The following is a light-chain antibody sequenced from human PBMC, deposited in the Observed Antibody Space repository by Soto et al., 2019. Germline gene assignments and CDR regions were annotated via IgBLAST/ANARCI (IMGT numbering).Light chain of an antibody. Sequence: EVVLTQSPATLSVSPGDTATLSCRASQGVSSNLAWYQPKSGQAPRLLIYGASTRATGVTARFSGSGSGTEFTLTISRLQSEDFAVYYCQQYYNWRPRLGQGTKVDIK. V-gene: IGKV3-15*01. CDR2: GAS. CDR3: QQYYNWRPR. CDR1: QGVSSN. J-gene: IGKJ1*01.